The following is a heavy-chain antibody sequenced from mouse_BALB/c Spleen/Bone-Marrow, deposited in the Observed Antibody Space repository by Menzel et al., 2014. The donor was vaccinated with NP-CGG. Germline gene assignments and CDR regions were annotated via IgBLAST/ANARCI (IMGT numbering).Heavy chain of an antibody. Sequence: VHLVESGPSLVQPSQSLSITCTVSGFSLTNYGIYWVRQSPGKGLEWLGVIWRGGTTDYNAAFTSRLSITKDNSKSQVFFKMNSLQADDTAIYYCAKGHYGSSPFAYWGQGTLVTVSA. CDR2: IWRGGTT. J-gene: IGHJ3*01. CDR1: GFSLTNYG. D-gene: IGHD1-1*01. CDR3: AKGHYGSSPFAY. V-gene: IGHV2-5-1*01.